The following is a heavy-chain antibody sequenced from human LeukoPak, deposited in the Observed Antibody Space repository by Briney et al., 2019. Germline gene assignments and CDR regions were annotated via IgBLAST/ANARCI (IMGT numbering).Heavy chain of an antibody. Sequence: SVKVSCKASGGTFSSYAISWVRQAPGQGLEWMGRIIPIFGTANYAQKFQGRVTVTTDESTSTAYMELSSLRSEDTAVYYCARAPTLHITGTLEFDYWGQGTLVTVSS. V-gene: IGHV1-69*05. CDR3: ARAPTLHITGTLEFDY. CDR1: GGTFSSYA. J-gene: IGHJ4*02. D-gene: IGHD1-20*01. CDR2: IIPIFGTA.